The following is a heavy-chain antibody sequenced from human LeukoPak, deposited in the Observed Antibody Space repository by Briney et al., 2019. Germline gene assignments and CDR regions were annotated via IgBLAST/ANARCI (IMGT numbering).Heavy chain of an antibody. V-gene: IGHV3-20*04. D-gene: IGHD5-12*01. J-gene: IGHJ6*03. CDR2: INWNGGST. Sequence: PGGSLRLSCAASGFTFDDYGMSWVRQAPGKGLEWVSGINWNGGSTGYADSVKGRFTISRDNAKNSLYLQMNSLRAEDTALYYCARARLRLSGYYYYMDVWGKGTTVTVSS. CDR3: ARARLRLSGYYYYMDV. CDR1: GFTFDDYG.